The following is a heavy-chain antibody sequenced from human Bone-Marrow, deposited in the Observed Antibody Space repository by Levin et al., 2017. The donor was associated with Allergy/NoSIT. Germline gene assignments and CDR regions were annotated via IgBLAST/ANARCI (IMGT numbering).Heavy chain of an antibody. CDR2: ISAGGNYI. CDR1: GILFSSYD. D-gene: IGHD3-22*01. Sequence: SCAASGILFSSYDMNWVRQAPGKGLEWVSSISAGGNYIYYADSVKGRFTISRDNAKNSLFLQMNSLRAEDTAVYYCASWAMYHYDRSAFDYFYYAMDVWRQGTTVTVSS. V-gene: IGHV3-21*01. CDR3: ASWAMYHYDRSAFDYFYYAMDV. J-gene: IGHJ6*02.